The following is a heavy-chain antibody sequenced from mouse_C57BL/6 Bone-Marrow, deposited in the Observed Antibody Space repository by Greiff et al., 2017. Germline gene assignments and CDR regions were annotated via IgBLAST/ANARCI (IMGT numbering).Heavy chain of an antibody. D-gene: IGHD2-3*01. Sequence: EVMLVESGAELVRPGASVKLSCTASGFNIKDDYMHWVKQRPEQGLEWIGWIDPENGDTEYASKFQGKATITADTSSNTAYRQLSSLTSEDTAVYYCTPYELDGYWGQGTTLTVSS. CDR1: GFNIKDDY. CDR2: IDPENGDT. V-gene: IGHV14-4*01. J-gene: IGHJ2*01. CDR3: TPYELDGY.